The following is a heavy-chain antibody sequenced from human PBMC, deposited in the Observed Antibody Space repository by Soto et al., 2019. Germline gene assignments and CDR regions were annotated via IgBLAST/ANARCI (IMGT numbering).Heavy chain of an antibody. CDR1: GFTFGDYA. CDR3: TLGYSSGWYAY. V-gene: IGHV3-49*03. CDR2: IRSKAYGGTT. Sequence: GGSLRLSCTASGFTFGDYAMSWFRQAPGKGLEWVGFIRSKAYGGTTEYVASVKGRFTISRDDSKSIAYLQMNSLKTEDTAVYYCTLGYSSGWYAYWGQGTLVTVSS. D-gene: IGHD6-19*01. J-gene: IGHJ4*02.